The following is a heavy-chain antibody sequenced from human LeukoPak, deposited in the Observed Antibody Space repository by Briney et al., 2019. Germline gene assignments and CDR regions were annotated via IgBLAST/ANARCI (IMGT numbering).Heavy chain of an antibody. CDR1: GYTFTNYH. CDR2: INANTGDR. CDR3: ARTTSLTASGYDY. D-gene: IGHD4-17*01. V-gene: IGHV1-8*03. Sequence: AASLKVSCKASGYTFTNYHINWVRQAPGQGLEWMGWINANTGDRGYAQKFQGRVSITSDTSISTAYMELGSPRSEDTAVYFCARTTSLTASGYDYWGQGTLVTVSS. J-gene: IGHJ4*02.